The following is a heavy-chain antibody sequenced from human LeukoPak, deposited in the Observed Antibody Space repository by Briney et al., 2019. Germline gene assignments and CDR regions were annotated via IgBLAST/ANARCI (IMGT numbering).Heavy chain of an antibody. CDR2: VYSSGST. CDR1: GFTVSSKY. D-gene: IGHD6-6*01. J-gene: IGHJ4*02. CDR3: ATSLASARAAGYYFDY. Sequence: GGSLRLSCAASGFTVSSKYMSWVRQAPGKGLEWVSAVYSSGSTYYADSVKGRFTISRDNSKNTLSLQMNSLRAEDTAVYYCATSLASARAAGYYFDYWGQGTLVTVSS. V-gene: IGHV3-66*01.